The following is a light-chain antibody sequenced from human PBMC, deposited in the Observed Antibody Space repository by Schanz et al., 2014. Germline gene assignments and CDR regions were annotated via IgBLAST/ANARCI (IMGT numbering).Light chain of an antibody. CDR1: GSDVGGYNY. J-gene: IGLJ3*02. CDR3: SSYTSSSTLRGV. V-gene: IGLV2-14*01. CDR2: EVS. Sequence: QSALTQPASVSGSPGQSITISCTGTGSDVGGYNYVSWYQQHPGKAPKLMIYEVSKRPSGVSNRLSGSKSGNTASLTISGLQAEDEADYYCSSYTSSSTLRGVFGGGTKLTVL.